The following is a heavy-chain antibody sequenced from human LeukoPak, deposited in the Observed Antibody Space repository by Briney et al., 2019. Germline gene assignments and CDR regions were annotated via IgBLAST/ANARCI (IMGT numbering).Heavy chain of an antibody. J-gene: IGHJ4*02. CDR3: ARNHYGSGSPNFDY. CDR2: IYYSGST. Sequence: SETLSLTCTVSGGSISSYYWSWIRLPPGKGLEWIGYIYYSGSTNYNPSLKSRVTISVDTSKNQFSLKLSSVTAADTAVYYCARNHYGSGSPNFDYWGQGTLVTVSS. D-gene: IGHD3-10*01. V-gene: IGHV4-59*01. CDR1: GGSISSYY.